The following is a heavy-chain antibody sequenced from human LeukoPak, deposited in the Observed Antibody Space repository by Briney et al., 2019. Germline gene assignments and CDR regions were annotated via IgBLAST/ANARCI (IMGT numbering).Heavy chain of an antibody. CDR1: GFTFSGST. D-gene: IGHD5-24*01. CDR3: TRGGHNNYYDGMDV. J-gene: IGHJ6*02. CDR2: IRSKANSYAT. V-gene: IGHV3-73*01. Sequence: GGSLRLSCAASGFTFSGSTMHWVRQASGKGLEWVGRIRSKANSYATAYAASVKGRFTISRDDSKNTAYLQMNSLKTEDTAVYYCTRGGHNNYYDGMDVWGQGTTVTVSS.